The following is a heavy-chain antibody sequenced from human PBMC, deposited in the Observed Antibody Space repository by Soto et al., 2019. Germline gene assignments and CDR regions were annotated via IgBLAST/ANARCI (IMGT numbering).Heavy chain of an antibody. CDR1: GGTFSSYT. CDR3: EKSGHGAFDI. J-gene: IGHJ3*02. Sequence: QVQLVQSGAEVKKPGSSVKVSCKASGGTFSSYTISWVRQAPGQGLEWMGRIFPILGIANYAQKFQGRVTITADKSTSTAYMELSSLRSEDTAVYYCEKSGHGAFDIWGQGTMVTVSS. D-gene: IGHD3-3*01. V-gene: IGHV1-69*02. CDR2: IFPILGIA.